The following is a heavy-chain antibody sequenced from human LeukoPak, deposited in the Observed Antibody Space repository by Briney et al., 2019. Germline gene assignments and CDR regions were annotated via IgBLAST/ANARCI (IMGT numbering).Heavy chain of an antibody. CDR1: GFTFSSYS. J-gene: IGHJ4*02. CDR2: IRSSSSYI. D-gene: IGHD2-15*01. Sequence: GGSLRLSCAASGFTFSSYSMNWVRQAPGKGLEWVSSIRSSSSYIYYADSVKGRFTISRDNAKNSLYLQMNSLRAEDTAVYYCARDCSGGSCFNFDYWGQGTLVTVSS. CDR3: ARDCSGGSCFNFDY. V-gene: IGHV3-21*01.